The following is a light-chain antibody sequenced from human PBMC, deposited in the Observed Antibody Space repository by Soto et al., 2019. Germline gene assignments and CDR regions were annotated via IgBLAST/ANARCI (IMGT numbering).Light chain of an antibody. V-gene: IGKV1-39*01. Sequence: DIPMTHSPSTLSASVGDRVTITCRASQSISSWLAWYQQQPGKAPKLLIYAASSLQSGVPSRFSGSGSGTDFTLTISSLQPEDFATYYCQQSYSTPQTFGQGTKVDIK. CDR3: QQSYSTPQT. CDR2: AAS. CDR1: QSISSW. J-gene: IGKJ1*01.